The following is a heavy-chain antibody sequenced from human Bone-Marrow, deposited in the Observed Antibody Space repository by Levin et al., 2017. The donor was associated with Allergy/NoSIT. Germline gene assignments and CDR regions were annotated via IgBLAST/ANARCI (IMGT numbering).Heavy chain of an antibody. CDR1: GASLSGYY. V-gene: IGHV4-34*01. D-gene: IGHD3-3*01. Sequence: SETLSLTCAVYGASLSGYYWSWIRQPPGRGLEWIGEINYTGSTNNNPSLKSRVTMSIDTSKNQFSLRLSSLTAADTAVYYCARGPSDLWSGYNWFDPWGHGTPVIVSS. J-gene: IGHJ5*02. CDR2: INYTGST. CDR3: ARGPSDLWSGYNWFDP.